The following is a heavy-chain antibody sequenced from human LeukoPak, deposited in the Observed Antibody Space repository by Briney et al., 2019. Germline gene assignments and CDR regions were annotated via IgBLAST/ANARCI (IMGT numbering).Heavy chain of an antibody. Sequence: PSQTLSLTCTVSGGSISSRGYYWSWIRQPPGKGLEWIGYIYHSGSTYYNPSLKSRVTISVDRSKNQFSLKLSSVTAADTAVYYCASYSRRQQLVLGDYWGQGTLVSVSS. CDR2: IYHSGST. CDR1: GGSISSRGYY. J-gene: IGHJ4*02. D-gene: IGHD6-13*01. CDR3: ASYSRRQQLVLGDY. V-gene: IGHV4-30-2*01.